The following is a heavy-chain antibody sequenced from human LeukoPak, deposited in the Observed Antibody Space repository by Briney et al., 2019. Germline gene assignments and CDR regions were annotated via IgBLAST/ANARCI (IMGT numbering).Heavy chain of an antibody. CDR3: ARGPAVAGTLYYYGMDV. V-gene: IGHV1-2*02. CDR2: INPNSGGT. CDR1: GYTFTGYY. J-gene: IGHJ6*02. D-gene: IGHD6-19*01. Sequence: ASVCDSRKASGYTFTGYYMHWVRQAPGQGLEWMGWINPNSGGTNYAQKFQGRVTMTRDTSISTAYMELSRLRSDDTAVYYCARGPAVAGTLYYYGMDVWGRGTRVTVSS.